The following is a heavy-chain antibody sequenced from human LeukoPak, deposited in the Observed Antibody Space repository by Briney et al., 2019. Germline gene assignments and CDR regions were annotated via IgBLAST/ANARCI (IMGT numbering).Heavy chain of an antibody. J-gene: IGHJ4*02. CDR1: GGSINSYY. Sequence: SETLSLTCTVSGGSINSYYWSWIRQPPGKGLEWIGYIYYSGNTNYNSSLKSRVTISVDTSKNQFSLKLRSVTAADTAVYYCARVGDSSGALFDYWGQGTLVTVSS. V-gene: IGHV4-59*01. CDR3: ARVGDSSGALFDY. D-gene: IGHD3-22*01. CDR2: IYYSGNT.